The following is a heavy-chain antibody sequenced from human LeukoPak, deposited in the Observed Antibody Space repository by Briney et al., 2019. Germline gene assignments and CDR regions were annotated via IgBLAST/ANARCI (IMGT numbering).Heavy chain of an antibody. CDR3: ARVGVRGDPMFDP. V-gene: IGHV4-4*07. J-gene: IGHJ5*02. CDR1: SGSISYYY. CDR2: IQTSGST. Sequence: PSETLSLTCTVSSGSISYYYWSWIRQSAGKGLEWIGRIQTSGSTNYNPSLKSRITMSIDTSKNQFSLKLSSVTAADTAVYYCARVGVRGDPMFDPWGQGTLVTVSS. D-gene: IGHD3-10*01.